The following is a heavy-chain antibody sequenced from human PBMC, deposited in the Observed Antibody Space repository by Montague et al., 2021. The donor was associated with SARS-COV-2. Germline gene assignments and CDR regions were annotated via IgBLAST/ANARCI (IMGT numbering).Heavy chain of an antibody. CDR2: NRNTGNI. CDR3: ARLGSGTLEFDH. CDR1: GDSISRGIYY. J-gene: IGHJ4*02. Sequence: TLSLTCTVYGDSISRGIYYWSWIRQAAGKGLEWSGRNRNTGNINYNRSRESRVCMSVETSTNQFYLSLISVTATDTAMYFCARLGSGTLEFDHWGQGTLVTVSS. D-gene: IGHD1-26*01. V-gene: IGHV4-61*02.